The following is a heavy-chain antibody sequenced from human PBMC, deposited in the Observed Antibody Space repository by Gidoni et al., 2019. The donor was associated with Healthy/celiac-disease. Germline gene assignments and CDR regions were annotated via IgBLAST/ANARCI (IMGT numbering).Heavy chain of an antibody. CDR1: GFTFGSYA. V-gene: IGHV3-30-3*01. CDR3: ARDRYYYDSSGYYYNFDY. D-gene: IGHD3-22*01. CDR2: ISYDGSNK. J-gene: IGHJ4*02. Sequence: QVQLVESGGGVVQPGRSLRLSCAASGFTFGSYAMHWVRQAPGKGLEWVAVISYDGSNKYYADSVKGRFTISRDNSKNTLYLQMNSLRAEDTAVYYCARDRYYYDSSGYYYNFDYWGQGTLVTVSS.